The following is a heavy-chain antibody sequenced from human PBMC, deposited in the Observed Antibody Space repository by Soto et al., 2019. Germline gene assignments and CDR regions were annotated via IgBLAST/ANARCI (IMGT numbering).Heavy chain of an antibody. V-gene: IGHV3-23*01. J-gene: IGHJ4*02. D-gene: IGHD6-19*01. CDR1: GFSFSSST. CDR2: ISDSGSNT. CDR3: VKKGKLGSGWNYFDY. Sequence: PGGSLRLSCAASGFSFSSSTMTWVRQAPGKRLQWVSAISDSGSNTYYADSVKGRFTISRDNSENTVYLQMNSLRVEDTAIYYCVKKGKLGSGWNYFDYWGQGTLVTIST.